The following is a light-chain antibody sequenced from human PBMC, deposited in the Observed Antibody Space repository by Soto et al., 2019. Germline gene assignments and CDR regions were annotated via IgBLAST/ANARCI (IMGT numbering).Light chain of an antibody. J-gene: IGKJ1*01. CDR3: QQHGSSPRT. CDR2: GAS. CDR1: QSVSSSY. Sequence: EIVLTQSPGTLSLSPGERVTLSCRASQSVSSSYLAWYQQIPGQAPRLLLYGASRRATGIPDRFSGSGSGTDFTLTISRLEPEDFAVYYCQQHGSSPRTFGQVTNVEIK. V-gene: IGKV3-20*01.